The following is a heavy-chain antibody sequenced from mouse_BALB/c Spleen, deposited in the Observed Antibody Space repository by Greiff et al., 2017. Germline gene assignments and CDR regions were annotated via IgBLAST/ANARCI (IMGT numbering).Heavy chain of an antibody. J-gene: IGHJ2*01. CDR1: GYTFTDYN. D-gene: IGHD2-4*01. V-gene: IGHV1S29*02. CDR2: IYPYNGGT. CDR3: ASSITTGYLDY. Sequence: EVQLQQSGPELVKPGASVKISCKASGYTFTDYNMHWVKQSHGKSLEWIGYIYPYNGGTGYNQKFKSKATLTVDNSSSTAYMELRSLTSEDSAVYYCASSITTGYLDYWGQGTTLTVSS.